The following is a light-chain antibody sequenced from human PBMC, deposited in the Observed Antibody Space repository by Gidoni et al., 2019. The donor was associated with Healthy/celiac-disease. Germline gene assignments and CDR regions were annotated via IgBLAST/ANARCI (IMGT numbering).Light chain of an antibody. CDR3: SSYTSSSTRV. V-gene: IGLV2-14*03. J-gene: IGLJ2*01. CDR1: SSDVGGYNY. CDR2: DVS. Sequence: QSALTQPASVSGSPGQSITISCTGTSSDVGGYNYVSWYQQHPGKAPNLMIYDVSNRPSGVSKRVSGSKSGNTASLTISGLQAEDEADYYCSSYTSSSTRVFGGGTKLTVL.